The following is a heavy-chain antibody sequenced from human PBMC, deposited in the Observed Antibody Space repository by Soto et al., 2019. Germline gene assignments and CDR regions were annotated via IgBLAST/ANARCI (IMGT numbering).Heavy chain of an antibody. Sequence: EVQLVESGGGLVQPGGSLRLSCAASGFTFSSYAMHWVRQAPGKGLEYVSAISSNGGSTYYANSVKGRFTISRDNSKNTLYLQMGSLRTEDMAVYYCARGSNGYHIDYWGQGTLVTVSS. CDR3: ARGSNGYHIDY. CDR2: ISSNGGST. V-gene: IGHV3-64*01. D-gene: IGHD5-12*01. CDR1: GFTFSSYA. J-gene: IGHJ4*02.